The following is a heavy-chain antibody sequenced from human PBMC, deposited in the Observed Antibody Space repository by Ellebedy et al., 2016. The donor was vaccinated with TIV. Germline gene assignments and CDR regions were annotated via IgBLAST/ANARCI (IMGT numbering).Heavy chain of an antibody. Sequence: ASVKVSXXASGYTFTSYGISWVRQAPGQGLEWMGWISAYNGNTNYAQKLQGRVTMTRNTSISTAYMELSSLRSEDTAVYYCARGVTGYSSSWYLDYWGQGTLVTVSS. CDR3: ARGVTGYSSSWYLDY. J-gene: IGHJ4*02. CDR1: GYTFTSYG. CDR2: ISAYNGNT. D-gene: IGHD6-13*01. V-gene: IGHV1-18*01.